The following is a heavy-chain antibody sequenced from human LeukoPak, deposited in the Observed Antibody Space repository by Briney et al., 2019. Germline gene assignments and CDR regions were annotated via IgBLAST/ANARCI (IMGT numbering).Heavy chain of an antibody. Sequence: ETLSLTCAVSGGSISNSNWWSWVRQPPGKGLEWVSSISSSSSYIYYADSVKGRFTISRDNAKNSLYLQMNSLRAEDTAVYYCARESELAALIQHPDAFDIWGQGTMVTVSS. CDR3: ARESELAALIQHPDAFDI. J-gene: IGHJ3*02. CDR1: GGSISNSNW. V-gene: IGHV3-21*01. CDR2: ISSSSSYI. D-gene: IGHD6-13*01.